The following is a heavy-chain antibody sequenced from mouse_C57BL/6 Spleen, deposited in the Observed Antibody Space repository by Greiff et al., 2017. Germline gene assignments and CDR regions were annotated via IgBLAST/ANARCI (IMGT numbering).Heavy chain of an antibody. D-gene: IGHD4-1*01. Sequence: VQLQQPGAELVRPGSSVKLSCKASGYTFTSYWMHWVKQRPIQGLEWIGNIDPSDSETHYNQKFKDKATLTVDKSSSTAYMQLSSLTSEDSAVYYCAILTGTTWFAYWGQGTLVTVSA. CDR1: GYTFTSYW. CDR2: IDPSDSET. CDR3: AILTGTTWFAY. J-gene: IGHJ3*01. V-gene: IGHV1-52*01.